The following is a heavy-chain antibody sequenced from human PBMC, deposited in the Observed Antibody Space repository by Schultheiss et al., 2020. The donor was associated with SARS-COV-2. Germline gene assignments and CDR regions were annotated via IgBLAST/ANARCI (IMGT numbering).Heavy chain of an antibody. Sequence: SLLLSCAAAGFTFSSFSMNWVRQAPGKGLEWVAYISSSSSSIYYADSVKGRFTISRDNAKNSLSLQMNSLRDEDTAVYYCARGVGDYWGQGALVTVSS. D-gene: IGHD5/OR15-5a*01. CDR1: GFTFSSFS. V-gene: IGHV3-48*02. J-gene: IGHJ4*02. CDR2: ISSSSSSI. CDR3: ARGVGDY.